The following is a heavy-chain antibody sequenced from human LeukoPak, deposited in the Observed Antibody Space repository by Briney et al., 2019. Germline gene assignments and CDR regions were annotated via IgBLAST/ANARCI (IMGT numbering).Heavy chain of an antibody. D-gene: IGHD4-17*01. CDR3: ARVGYGDYSFEY. V-gene: IGHV1-18*01. CDR1: GYTFTSYS. J-gene: IGHJ4*02. CDR2: ISAYTGNT. Sequence: ASVKVSCKPSGYTFTSYSITRVRQAPGQGLEWMGWISAYTGNTNYAQKLQGRVTMTTDTSTSTAYMELRSLRSDDTAVYYCARVGYGDYSFEYWGQGTLVTVSS.